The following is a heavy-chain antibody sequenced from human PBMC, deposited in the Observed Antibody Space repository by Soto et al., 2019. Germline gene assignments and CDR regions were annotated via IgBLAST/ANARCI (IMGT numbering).Heavy chain of an antibody. J-gene: IGHJ4*02. D-gene: IGHD3-22*01. Sequence: ASVKVSCKASGYTFTDYYLHWVRQAPGQGLELMGWINPKNGATIYAQKFQGRVTMTRDTSISTAYMELSRLRSDDTAVYSCARVYYDSSGDLDYWGQGTLGTGS. CDR3: ARVYYDSSGDLDY. CDR2: INPKNGAT. V-gene: IGHV1-2*02. CDR1: GYTFTDYY.